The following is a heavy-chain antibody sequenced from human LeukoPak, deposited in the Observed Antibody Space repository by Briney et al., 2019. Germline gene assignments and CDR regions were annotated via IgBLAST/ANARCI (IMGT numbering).Heavy chain of an antibody. CDR2: ISGSGGST. CDR3: AKASDYGFWSGLDY. J-gene: IGHJ4*02. Sequence: GGSLRLSCAASGFTFSSYAMSWVRQAPGKGLEWVSAISGSGGSTYYADSVKGRFTISRDNSKNTLYLQMNSLRAEDTAVYYCAKASDYGFWSGLDYWGQGTLVTVSS. D-gene: IGHD3-3*01. V-gene: IGHV3-23*01. CDR1: GFTFSSYA.